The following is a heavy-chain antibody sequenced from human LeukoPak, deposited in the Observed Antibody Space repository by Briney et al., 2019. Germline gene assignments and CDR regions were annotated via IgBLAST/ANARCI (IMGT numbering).Heavy chain of an antibody. CDR1: GGSFSGYY. D-gene: IGHD6-19*01. V-gene: IGHV4-34*01. CDR2: INHSGST. CDR3: ARQAVAGGYYFDY. J-gene: IGHJ4*02. Sequence: SETLSLTCAVYGGSFSGYYWSWIRQPPGKGLEWIGEINHSGSTIYNPSLKSRVTISVDTSKNQFSLKLSSVTAADTAVYYCARQAVAGGYYFDYWGQGTLVTVSS.